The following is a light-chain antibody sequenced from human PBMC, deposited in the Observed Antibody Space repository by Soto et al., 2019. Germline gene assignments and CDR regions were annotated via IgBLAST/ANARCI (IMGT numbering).Light chain of an antibody. CDR3: SSYSSSSTLEV. CDR2: YVS. CDR1: SSDVGAYNY. V-gene: IGLV2-14*01. Sequence: QSALTQPASVSGSPGQSITISCTGNSSDVGAYNYVSWYQQHPGKAPKLMIYYVSNRPSGVSNRFSGSKSGNTASLTISGLQAEDEADYYCSSYSSSSTLEVFGGGTKLTVL. J-gene: IGLJ2*01.